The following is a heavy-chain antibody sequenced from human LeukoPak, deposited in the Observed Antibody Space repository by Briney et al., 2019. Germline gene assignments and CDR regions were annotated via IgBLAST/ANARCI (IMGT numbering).Heavy chain of an antibody. V-gene: IGHV1-2*02. J-gene: IGHJ4*02. Sequence: ASVKVSCKASGYSFTAYYMHWVRQAPGQGLEWMGWINPNSGGTNYAQKFQGRVTMTRDTFISTAYMELSRLRSDDTAVYYCARGAYCGGDCYGIDYWGQGTLVTVSS. D-gene: IGHD2-21*02. CDR1: GYSFTAYY. CDR3: ARGAYCGGDCYGIDY. CDR2: INPNSGGT.